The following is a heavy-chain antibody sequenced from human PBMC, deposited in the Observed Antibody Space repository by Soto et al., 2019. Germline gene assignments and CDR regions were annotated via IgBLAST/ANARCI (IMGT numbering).Heavy chain of an antibody. J-gene: IGHJ5*02. CDR1: GGSITSYY. CDR3: ARGGAPYNWFDP. Sequence: SETLSLTCTVSGGSITSYYWSWIRQPPGQGLEWVGYIFYSGITNYNPSLKSRVTISVDTSKNQFSLKLSSVTAADTAVYYCARGGAPYNWFDPWGQGTLATVSS. CDR2: IFYSGIT. V-gene: IGHV4-59*01. D-gene: IGHD3-16*01.